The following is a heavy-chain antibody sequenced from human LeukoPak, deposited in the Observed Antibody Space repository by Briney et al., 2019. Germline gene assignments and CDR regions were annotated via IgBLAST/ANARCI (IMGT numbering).Heavy chain of an antibody. Sequence: SETLSLTCAVYGGSFSGYYWSWIRQPPGKGLEWIGYIYYSGSTNYNPSLQSRVTISVDTSKNQFSLKLSSVTAADTAVYYCARLNSNDFWSGYYYFDYWGQGTLVTVSS. V-gene: IGHV4-59*08. CDR2: IYYSGST. J-gene: IGHJ4*02. CDR1: GGSFSGYY. D-gene: IGHD3-3*01. CDR3: ARLNSNDFWSGYYYFDY.